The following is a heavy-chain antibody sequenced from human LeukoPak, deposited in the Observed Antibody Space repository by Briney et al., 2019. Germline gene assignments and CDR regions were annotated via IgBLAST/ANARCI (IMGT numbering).Heavy chain of an antibody. J-gene: IGHJ4*02. Sequence: GGSLRLSCAASGFTFSSYGMHWVRQAPGKGLEWVAFIRYDGSNKYYADSVKGRFTISRDNSKNTLYLQMNSLRAEDTAVYYCAKNEMDIVATTFDYWGQGTLVTVSS. CDR2: IRYDGSNK. CDR1: GFTFSSYG. CDR3: AKNEMDIVATTFDY. D-gene: IGHD5-12*01. V-gene: IGHV3-30*02.